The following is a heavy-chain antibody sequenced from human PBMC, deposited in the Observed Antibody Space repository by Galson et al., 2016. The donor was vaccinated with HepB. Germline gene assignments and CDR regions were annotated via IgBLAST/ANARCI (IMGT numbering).Heavy chain of an antibody. CDR2: IYHDATT. CDR3: SRRFVLTEGEGHYYYGMDV. J-gene: IGHJ6*02. CDR1: GASISSRNW. D-gene: IGHD3-16*01. Sequence: SETLSLTCAVSGASISSRNWWSWVRQSPGKGLEWIGEIYHDATTNYNPSLSSRVAMSLDKSKNQFSLSLTSLTAADTAVYYCSRRFVLTEGEGHYYYGMDVWGQGTTVTVSS. V-gene: IGHV4-4*02.